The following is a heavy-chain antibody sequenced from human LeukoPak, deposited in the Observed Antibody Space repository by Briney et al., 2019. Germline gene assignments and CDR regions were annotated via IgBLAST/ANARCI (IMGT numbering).Heavy chain of an antibody. CDR1: GFTVSSNY. J-gene: IGHJ4*02. V-gene: IGHV3-66*02. CDR2: IYSGGST. D-gene: IGHD6-19*01. CDR3: ARGTSGWSPFDY. Sequence: GGSLRLSCAASGFTVSSNYKKWVRQAPGKGLEWVSVIYSGGSTYYADSVKGRFTISRDNSKNTLYLQMNSLRAEDTAVYYCARGTSGWSPFDYWGQGTQVTVSS.